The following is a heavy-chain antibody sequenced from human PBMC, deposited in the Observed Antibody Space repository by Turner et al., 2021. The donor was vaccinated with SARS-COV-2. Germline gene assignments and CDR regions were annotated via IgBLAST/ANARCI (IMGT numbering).Heavy chain of an antibody. CDR2: IYYSGGT. J-gene: IGHJ6*02. D-gene: IGHD2-15*01. CDR1: GGSISSSSYY. V-gene: IGHV4-39*02. Sequence: QVQLQESGPGLVRPSETLSLSCTVAGGSISSSSYYWGWIRQPPGRGLEWVGEIYYSGGTYYNPSLKCRVTISVDTSKNQFSLKLSSVTAADTAVYYCAGEVVAATRPYYYGMDVWGQGTTVTVSS. CDR3: AGEVVAATRPYYYGMDV.